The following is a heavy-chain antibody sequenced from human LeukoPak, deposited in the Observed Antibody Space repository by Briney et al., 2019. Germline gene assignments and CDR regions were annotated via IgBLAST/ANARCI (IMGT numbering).Heavy chain of an antibody. CDR1: GFTFDDYA. D-gene: IGHD4-17*01. J-gene: IGHJ3*02. CDR3: AKHMDGDYGSAFDI. CDR2: ISWNSGSI. Sequence: PGGSLRLSCAASGFTFDDYAMHWVRQAPGKGLEWVSGISWNSGSIGYADSVKGRFTISRDNAKNSLYLQMNSLRAEDTALYYCAKHMDGDYGSAFDIWGQGTMVTVSS. V-gene: IGHV3-9*01.